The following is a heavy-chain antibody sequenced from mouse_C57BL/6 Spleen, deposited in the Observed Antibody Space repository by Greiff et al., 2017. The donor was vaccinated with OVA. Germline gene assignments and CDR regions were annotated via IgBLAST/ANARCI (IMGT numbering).Heavy chain of an antibody. CDR1: GYTFTDYY. Sequence: VQLQQSGPELVKPGASVKISCKASGYTFTDYYMNWVKQSHGKSLEWIGDINPNNGGTSYNQKFKGKATLTVDKSSSTAYMELRSLTSEDSAVYYCASQGYYGSSSFAYWGQGTLVTVSA. CDR2: INPNNGGT. D-gene: IGHD1-1*01. J-gene: IGHJ3*01. V-gene: IGHV1-26*01. CDR3: ASQGYYGSSSFAY.